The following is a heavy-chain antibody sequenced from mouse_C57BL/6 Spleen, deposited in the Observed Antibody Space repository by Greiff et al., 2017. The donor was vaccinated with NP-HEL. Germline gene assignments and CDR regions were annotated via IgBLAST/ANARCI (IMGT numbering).Heavy chain of an antibody. J-gene: IGHJ2*01. Sequence: VQLQQPGAELVKPGASVKLSCKASGYTFTSYWMHWVKQRPGQGLEWIGMIHPNSGSTNYNETFKSKATLTVDKSSSTAYMQLSSLTSEDSAVYYCARPGSSYFDYWGQGTTLTVSS. D-gene: IGHD1-1*01. V-gene: IGHV1-64*01. CDR1: GYTFTSYW. CDR3: ARPGSSYFDY. CDR2: IHPNSGST.